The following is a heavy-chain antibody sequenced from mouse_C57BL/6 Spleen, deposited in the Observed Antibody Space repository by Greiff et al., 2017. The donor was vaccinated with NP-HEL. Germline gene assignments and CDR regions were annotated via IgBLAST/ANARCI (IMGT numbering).Heavy chain of an antibody. CDR3: ATYDYDEAWFAY. D-gene: IGHD2-4*01. Sequence: QVQLQQSGAELARPGASVKLSCKASGYTFTSYGISWVKQRTGQGLGWIGEIYPRSGNTYYNEKFKGKATLTADKSSSTAYMELRSLTSEDSAVYFCATYDYDEAWFAYWGQGTLVTVSA. CDR2: IYPRSGNT. CDR1: GYTFTSYG. J-gene: IGHJ3*01. V-gene: IGHV1-81*01.